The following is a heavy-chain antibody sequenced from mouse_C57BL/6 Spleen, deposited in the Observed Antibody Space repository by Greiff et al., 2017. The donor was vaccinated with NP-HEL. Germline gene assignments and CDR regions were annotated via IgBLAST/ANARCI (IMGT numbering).Heavy chain of an antibody. J-gene: IGHJ3*01. D-gene: IGHD1-1*01. V-gene: IGHV5-4*01. Sequence: EVKVVESGGGLVKPGGSLKLSCAASGFTFSSYAMSWVRQTPEKRLEWVATISDGGSYTYYPDNVKGRFTISRDNAKNNLYLQMSHLKSEDTAMYYCARDYYGSSYVLFAYWGQGTLVTVSA. CDR3: ARDYYGSSYVLFAY. CDR1: GFTFSSYA. CDR2: ISDGGSYT.